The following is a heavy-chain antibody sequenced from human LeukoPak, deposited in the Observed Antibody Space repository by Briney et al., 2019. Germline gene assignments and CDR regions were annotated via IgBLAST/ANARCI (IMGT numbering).Heavy chain of an antibody. Sequence: PGGSLILSCAASGFSFSLYAMNWVRQAPGKGLEWVSTIIETGASPYYADSVRGRFTVSRDSSKNMFYLQMNSLRAEDTAIYYCARRGAGSGGLDYWGQGTLVTVSS. CDR1: GFSFSLYA. CDR2: IIETGASP. CDR3: ARRGAGSGGLDY. J-gene: IGHJ4*02. V-gene: IGHV3-23*01. D-gene: IGHD6-19*01.